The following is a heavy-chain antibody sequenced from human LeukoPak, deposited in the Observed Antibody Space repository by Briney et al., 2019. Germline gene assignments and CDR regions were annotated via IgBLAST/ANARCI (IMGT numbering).Heavy chain of an antibody. CDR1: GYGFSNYW. D-gene: IGHD2/OR15-2a*01. CDR3: ARRYYHSTEFDP. CDR2: IYPADSST. V-gene: IGHV5-51*01. J-gene: IGHJ5*02. Sequence: GESLKISXKASGYGFSNYWIGWVRQRPGKGLEWVGFIYPADSSTRYSPSFQGQVTISADKSISTAYLQWSSLKASDTATYYCARRYYHSTEFDPWGQGTLVTVSS.